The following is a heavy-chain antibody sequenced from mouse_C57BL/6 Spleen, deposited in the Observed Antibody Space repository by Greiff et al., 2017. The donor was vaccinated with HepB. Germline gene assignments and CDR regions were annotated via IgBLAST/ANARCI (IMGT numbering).Heavy chain of an antibody. Sequence: EVQLVESGGDLVKPGGSLKLPCAASGFTFSSYGMSWVRQTPDKRLEWVATISSGGSYTYYPDSVKGRFTISRDNAKNTLYLQMSSLKSEDTAMYYCARDDYGSSSYFDYWGQGTTLTVSS. CDR2: ISSGGSYT. V-gene: IGHV5-6*01. D-gene: IGHD1-1*01. J-gene: IGHJ2*01. CDR3: ARDDYGSSSYFDY. CDR1: GFTFSSYG.